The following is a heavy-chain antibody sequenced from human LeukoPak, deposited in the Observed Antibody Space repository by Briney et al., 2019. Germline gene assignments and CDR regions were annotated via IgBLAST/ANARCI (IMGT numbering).Heavy chain of an antibody. CDR2: IGTAGDT. D-gene: IGHD6-13*01. J-gene: IGHJ4*02. CDR3: ARGGRGSSWFDN. V-gene: IGHV3-13*01. Sequence: GGSLRLSCAASGFTFKSYDMHWVRQAAGEGLEWVSAIGTAGDTYYPGSVKGRFTISRENAKNSLYLQMNSLRAGDTAVHYCARGGRGSSWFDNWGQGTLVTVSS. CDR1: GFTFKSYD.